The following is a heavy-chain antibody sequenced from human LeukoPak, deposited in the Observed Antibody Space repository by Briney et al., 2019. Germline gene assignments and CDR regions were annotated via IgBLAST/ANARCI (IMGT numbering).Heavy chain of an antibody. CDR1: GYTFTSYG. D-gene: IGHD3-10*01. J-gene: IGHJ4*02. V-gene: IGHV1-18*01. CDR3: ARAYGSGSYDPPFDY. CDR2: ISAYNGNT. Sequence: ASVKVSCKASGYTFTSYGISWVRQAPGQGLEWMGWISAYNGNTNYAQKLQGRVTMTTDTSTSTAYMELRSLRSDDTAVYYCARAYGSGSYDPPFDYWGQGTLVTVSS.